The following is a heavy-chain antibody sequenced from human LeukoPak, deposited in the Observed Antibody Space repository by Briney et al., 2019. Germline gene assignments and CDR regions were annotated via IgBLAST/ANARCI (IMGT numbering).Heavy chain of an antibody. CDR2: INHSGST. J-gene: IGHJ4*02. D-gene: IGHD3-22*01. CDR3: ARRPYDSNLFDY. CDR1: GGSFSGYY. Sequence: TSETLSLTCAVYGGSFSGYYWSWIRQPPGKGLEWIGEINHSGSTNYNPSLKSRVTISVDTSKNQFSLKLSSVTAADTAVYYCARRPYDSNLFDYWGQGTLVTVSS. V-gene: IGHV4-34*01.